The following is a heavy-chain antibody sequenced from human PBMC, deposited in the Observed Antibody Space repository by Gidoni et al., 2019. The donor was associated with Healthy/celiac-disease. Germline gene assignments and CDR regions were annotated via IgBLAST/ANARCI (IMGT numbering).Heavy chain of an antibody. D-gene: IGHD2-2*01. CDR3: ARGYCSSTSCYGLDAFDI. V-gene: IGHV1-45*02. J-gene: IGHJ3*02. CDR1: GYTFTYRY. Sequence: QMPLVQSGAEVKKTGSSVKVSCKASGYTFTYRYLHWVRQAPGQALEWMGWITPFNGNTNYAQKFQDRVTITRDRSMSTAYMELSSLRSEDTAMYYCARGYCSSTSCYGLDAFDIWGQGTMVTVSS. CDR2: ITPFNGNT.